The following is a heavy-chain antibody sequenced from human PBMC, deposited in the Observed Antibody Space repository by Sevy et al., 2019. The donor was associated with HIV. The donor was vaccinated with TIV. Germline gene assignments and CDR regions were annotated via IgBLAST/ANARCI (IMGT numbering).Heavy chain of an antibody. J-gene: IGHJ6*02. CDR3: AKDFTGYNGMDV. Sequence: GGSLRLSCAVSGIIFTTSGMHWVRQAPGKGLEWVAVISYDGRNKFYGDSVKGRFTISRDNSKNILFLQMNSLRAEDTAVYYCAKDFTGYNGMDVWAQGTMVTVSS. CDR2: ISYDGRNK. V-gene: IGHV3-30*18. D-gene: IGHD3-9*01. CDR1: GIIFTTSG.